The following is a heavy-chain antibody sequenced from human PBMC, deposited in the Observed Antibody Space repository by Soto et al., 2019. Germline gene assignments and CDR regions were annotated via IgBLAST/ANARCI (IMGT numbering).Heavy chain of an antibody. D-gene: IGHD1-26*01. CDR3: SRGGSPSWYFDL. Sequence: ASVKVSCKTSGYTFTSYGITWVRQSPGQGLEWMGWITTDKGKTTYAQKFQGRVTMTTDTSTSTAYMELSSLRSEDTAVYYCSRGGSPSWYFDLWGRGTLVTVSS. J-gene: IGHJ2*01. CDR2: ITTDKGKT. V-gene: IGHV1-18*01. CDR1: GYTFTSYG.